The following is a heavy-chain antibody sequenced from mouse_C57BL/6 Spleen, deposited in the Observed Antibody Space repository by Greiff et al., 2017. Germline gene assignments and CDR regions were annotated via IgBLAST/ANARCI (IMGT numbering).Heavy chain of an antibody. CDR3: ARMGPIYYGNYPPAY. CDR2: IDPANGNT. V-gene: IGHV14-3*01. CDR1: GFNNQNTY. D-gene: IGHD2-1*01. J-gene: IGHJ2*01. Sequence: VKLQQSVAELVRPGASVKLSCTASGFNNQNTYMHWVKQRPEQGLEWLGRIDPANGNTKYAPKFQGKATITAYTSSTTAYLQLSSLTSEYTAIYYGARMGPIYYGNYPPAYWGQGTTLPVSS.